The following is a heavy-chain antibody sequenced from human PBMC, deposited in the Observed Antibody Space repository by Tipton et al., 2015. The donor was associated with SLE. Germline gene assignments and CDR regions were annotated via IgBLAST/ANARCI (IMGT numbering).Heavy chain of an antibody. CDR1: GGSISSHY. CDR3: ARMEGMITYGGIAGL. Sequence: TLSLTCTVSGGSISSHYWSWFRQPPGKGLEWIGYIYYRGNTKYNHSLNIRVTISLDTSRTQFSLKLSSVTAADTAVYYCARMEGMITYGGIAGLWGQGTVVTVSS. J-gene: IGHJ4*02. D-gene: IGHD3-16*01. V-gene: IGHV4-59*11. CDR2: IYYRGNT.